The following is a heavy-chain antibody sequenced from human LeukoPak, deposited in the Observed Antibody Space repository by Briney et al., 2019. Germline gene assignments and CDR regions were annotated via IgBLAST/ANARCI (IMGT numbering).Heavy chain of an antibody. CDR1: GYTFTSYG. CDR2: ISAYNGNT. V-gene: IGHV1-18*01. D-gene: IGHD6-13*01. Sequence: WASVKVSFKASGYTFTSYGISWVRQARGQGLEWMGWISAYNGNTNYAKKFQGRVTMTKDTSTSTAYMELRSLRSDDTAIYYCARERRSSSPGEQQLVRAFDIWGQGTMVTVSS. CDR3: ARERRSSSPGEQQLVRAFDI. J-gene: IGHJ3*02.